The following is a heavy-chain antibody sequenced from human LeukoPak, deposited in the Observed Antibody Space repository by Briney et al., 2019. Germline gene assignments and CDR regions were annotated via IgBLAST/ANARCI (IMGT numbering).Heavy chain of an antibody. J-gene: IGHJ4*02. CDR1: GFTFSSYW. CDR3: ARDEDCSSTSCYSY. V-gene: IGHV3-7*01. CDR2: IKQDGSEK. Sequence: GGSLRLSCAASGFTFSSYWMSWVRQAPGKGLEWVANIKQDGSEKYYVDSVKGRFTISRDNAKNSLYLQMNSLRAEDTAVYYCARDEDCSSTSCYSYWGQGTLVTVSS. D-gene: IGHD2-2*01.